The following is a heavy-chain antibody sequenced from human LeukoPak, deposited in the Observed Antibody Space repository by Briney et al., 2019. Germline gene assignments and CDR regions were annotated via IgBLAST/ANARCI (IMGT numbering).Heavy chain of an antibody. J-gene: IGHJ3*02. CDR3: ARQWASGNDAFDI. V-gene: IGHV5-51*01. Sequence: GESLKISCKGSGYSFTSYWIGWVRQMPGKGLEWMGIIYPGDSDTRYSPSFQGQATISADKSISTAYLQWSSLKASDTAMYYCARQWASGNDAFDIWGQGTMVTVSS. D-gene: IGHD4-23*01. CDR2: IYPGDSDT. CDR1: GYSFTSYW.